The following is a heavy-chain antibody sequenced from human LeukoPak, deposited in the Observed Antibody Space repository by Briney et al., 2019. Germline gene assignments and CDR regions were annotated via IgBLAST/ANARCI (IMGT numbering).Heavy chain of an antibody. V-gene: IGHV1-8*01. Sequence: ASVKVSCKASGYTFTSYDINWVRQATGQGLEWMGWMNPNSGNTGYAQKFQGRVTMTRNTSISTAYMELSSLRSEDTAVYYCARGRVTMVRGVRNRWPYYFDYWGQETLDTVSS. CDR1: GYTFTSYD. D-gene: IGHD3-10*01. CDR2: MNPNSGNT. CDR3: ARGRVTMVRGVRNRWPYYFDY. J-gene: IGHJ4*02.